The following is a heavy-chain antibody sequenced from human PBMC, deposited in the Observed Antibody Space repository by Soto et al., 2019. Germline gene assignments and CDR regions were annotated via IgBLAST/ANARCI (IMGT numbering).Heavy chain of an antibody. CDR2: IYRTGST. CDR3: ASRDPGTSVDY. V-gene: IGHV4-4*02. Sequence: QVQLQESGPGLVKPSGTLSITCAVSGGSFTSNNWWTWVRQHPGQGLEWIGEIYRTGSTNYNPSRKSRVTISLDKSENQCSLKVTSLTAADTAVYYCASRDPGTSVDYWGQGTWVTVSS. J-gene: IGHJ4*02. CDR1: GGSFTSNNW. D-gene: IGHD1-7*01.